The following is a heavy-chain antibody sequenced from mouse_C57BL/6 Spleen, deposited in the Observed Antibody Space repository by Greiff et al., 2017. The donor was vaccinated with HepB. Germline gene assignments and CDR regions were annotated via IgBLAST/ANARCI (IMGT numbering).Heavy chain of an antibody. CDR1: GFTFSSYA. J-gene: IGHJ2*01. Sequence: EVKLMESGEGLVKPGGSLKLSCAASGFTFSSYAMSWVRQTPEKRLEWVAYISSGGDYIYYADTVKGRFTISRDNARNTLYLQMSSLKSEDTAMYYCTRDPIKGYYFDYWGQGTTLTVSS. CDR2: ISSGGDYI. V-gene: IGHV5-9-1*02. CDR3: TRDPIKGYYFDY.